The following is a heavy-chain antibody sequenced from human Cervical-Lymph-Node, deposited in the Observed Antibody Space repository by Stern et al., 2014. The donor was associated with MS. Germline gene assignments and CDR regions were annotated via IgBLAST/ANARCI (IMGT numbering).Heavy chain of an antibody. J-gene: IGHJ6*02. CDR1: GYTFNSNA. CDR2: ISAYKGNT. D-gene: IGHD5-12*01. V-gene: IGHV1-18*01. Sequence: QMQLVQSGAEVKKPGSSVRVSCKASGYTFNSNAINWVRQAPGQGLEWMGWISAYKGNTNYAQKFQGRVTMTTDTSTSTAYMELRSLRSDDTAIYFCASGYSGYDRDYYYSMDVWGQGTTVTVSS. CDR3: ASGYSGYDRDYYYSMDV.